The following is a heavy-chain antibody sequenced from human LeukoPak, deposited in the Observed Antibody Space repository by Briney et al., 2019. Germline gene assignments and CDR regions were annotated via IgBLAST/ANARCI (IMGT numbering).Heavy chain of an antibody. CDR1: GYTFTSYY. CDR3: ARDLRYLDWLLNFDY. CDR2: INPSGGST. Sequence: ASVKVSCKASGYTFTSYYMHWVRQAPGQGLEWMGIINPSGGSTSYAQKFQGRVTMTRDTSTSTVYMELSSLRSEDTAVYYCARDLRYLDWLLNFDYWGQGTLVTVSS. D-gene: IGHD3-9*01. V-gene: IGHV1-46*01. J-gene: IGHJ4*02.